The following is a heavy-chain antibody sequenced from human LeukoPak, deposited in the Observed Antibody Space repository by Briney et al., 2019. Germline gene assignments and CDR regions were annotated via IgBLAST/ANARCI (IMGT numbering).Heavy chain of an antibody. CDR3: ARAWTGYSYGSYYYYYYMDV. J-gene: IGHJ6*03. Sequence: GASVKVSCKASGYTFTGYYMHWVRQAPGQGLEWMGWINPNSGGTNYAQKFQGRVTMTRDTSISTAYMELSRLRSDDTAVYYCARAWTGYSYGSYYYYYYMDVWGKGTTVTVSS. CDR1: GYTFTGYY. CDR2: INPNSGGT. D-gene: IGHD5-18*01. V-gene: IGHV1-2*02.